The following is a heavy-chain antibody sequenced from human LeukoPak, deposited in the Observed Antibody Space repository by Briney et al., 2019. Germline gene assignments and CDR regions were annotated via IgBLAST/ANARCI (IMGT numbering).Heavy chain of an antibody. D-gene: IGHD6-19*01. V-gene: IGHV1-46*01. CDR2: INPSVDST. Sequence: SVRVSCKASGYTFTSNHMHWVRQAPGQGLEWMGKINPSVDSTSYAQKFQGRVTMTRDTSTSTVYMDLSSLTSEDTAVYYCARGTSGWYSVFDFWGQGTPVTVSS. J-gene: IGHJ4*02. CDR3: ARGTSGWYSVFDF. CDR1: GYTFTSNH.